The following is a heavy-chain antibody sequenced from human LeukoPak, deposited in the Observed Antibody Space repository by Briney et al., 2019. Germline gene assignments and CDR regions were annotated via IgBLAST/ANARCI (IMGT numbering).Heavy chain of an antibody. J-gene: IGHJ4*02. CDR1: GFTFDDYG. V-gene: IGHV3-20*04. CDR2: INWNGGST. D-gene: IGHD1-1*01. Sequence: GGSLRLSCAASGFTFDDYGMSWVRQAPGKGLEWVSGINWNGGSTGYADSVKGRFTISRDNAKNSLYLQMNSLRAEDTAVYYCARCTTGRTFGSLREIKRSREIDYWGQGTLVTVSS. CDR3: ARCTTGRTFGSLREIKRSREIDY.